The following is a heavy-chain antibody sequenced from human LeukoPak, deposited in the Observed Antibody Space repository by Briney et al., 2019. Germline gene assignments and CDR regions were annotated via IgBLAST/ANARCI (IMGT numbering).Heavy chain of an antibody. CDR2: ISSDGGST. D-gene: IGHD6-19*01. Sequence: PGGSLRLSCAASGFTFSSAAMHWVRQAPGKGLEYVSAISSDGGSTFYATSVKGRFTISRDNSKNTLYLQMGSLRAEDMAVYYCARWGLTAVAGLHYWGQGTLVTVSS. V-gene: IGHV3-64*01. J-gene: IGHJ4*02. CDR3: ARWGLTAVAGLHY. CDR1: GFTFSSAA.